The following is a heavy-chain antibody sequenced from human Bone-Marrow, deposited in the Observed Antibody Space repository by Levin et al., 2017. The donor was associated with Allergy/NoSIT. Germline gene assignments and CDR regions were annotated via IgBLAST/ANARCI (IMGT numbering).Heavy chain of an antibody. J-gene: IGHJ4*02. CDR3: ARDRATVHYDY. Sequence: ASVKVSCKTSGYTFTSHSINWVRQAPGQGLEWMGYISTITANPTYAQGFTGRFVFSLDTSVTTAYLQINGLKTEDTAFYYCARDRATVHYDYWGQGTLVTVSS. CDR2: ISTITANP. D-gene: IGHD4-11*01. V-gene: IGHV7-4-1*02. CDR1: GYTFTSHS.